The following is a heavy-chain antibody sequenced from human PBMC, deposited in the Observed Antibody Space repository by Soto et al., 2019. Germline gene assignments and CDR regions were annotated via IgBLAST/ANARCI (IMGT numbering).Heavy chain of an antibody. J-gene: IGHJ4*02. V-gene: IGHV2-5*02. CDR2: IYWDNVK. Sequence: QITLKESGPTRVKPTQTLTLTCTFSGFALTSSPVGVAWIRQPPGKALEWLAVIYWDNVKRYSPSLRSRLTIAMDNSKNQVVLTMAYMDPVDTATYFCAHRGDMNGNWDQDYLDHWGQGALVTVSS. CDR3: AHRGDMNGNWDQDYLDH. CDR1: GFALTSSPVG. D-gene: IGHD2-8*01.